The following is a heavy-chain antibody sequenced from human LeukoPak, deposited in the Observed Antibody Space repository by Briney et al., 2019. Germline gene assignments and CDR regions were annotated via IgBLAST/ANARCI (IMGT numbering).Heavy chain of an antibody. CDR2: IYYSGST. J-gene: IGHJ3*02. D-gene: IGHD5/OR15-5a*01. Sequence: SETLSLTCTVSGGSISSYYWSWIRQPPGKGLEWIGYIYYSGSTNYNPSLKSRVTISVDTSKNQFSLKLSSVTATDTAVYYCASVYVGAFDIWGQGTMVTVSS. V-gene: IGHV4-59*08. CDR3: ASVYVGAFDI. CDR1: GGSISSYY.